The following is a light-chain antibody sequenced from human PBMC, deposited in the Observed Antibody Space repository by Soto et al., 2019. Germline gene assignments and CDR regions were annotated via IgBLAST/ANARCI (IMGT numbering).Light chain of an antibody. V-gene: IGKV3-15*01. Sequence: EIVMTQSPATLAVSPGETATLSCRASQSLSGNLAWYQQKPGQAPRLLLFRASTRATGVPARFSGSGSGTEFTLTISGLQSEDFAVHYCQQYSNWPPWTFGPGTKVDIK. CDR3: QQYSNWPPWT. CDR2: RAS. J-gene: IGKJ1*01. CDR1: QSLSGN.